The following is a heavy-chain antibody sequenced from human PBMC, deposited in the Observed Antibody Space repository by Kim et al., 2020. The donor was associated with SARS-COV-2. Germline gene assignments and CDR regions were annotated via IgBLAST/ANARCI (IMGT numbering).Heavy chain of an antibody. CDR3: ARALGGGYYYGMDV. CDR1: GFTFSTYA. Sequence: GGSLRLSCAASGFTFSTYAMHWVRQAPGKGLEWVAVISYDGSNKYYADSVKGRFIISRDNSKNTLYLQMNSLRAEDTAVYYCARALGGGYYYGMDVWGQG. D-gene: IGHD3-16*01. V-gene: IGHV3-30-3*01. J-gene: IGHJ6*02. CDR2: ISYDGSNK.